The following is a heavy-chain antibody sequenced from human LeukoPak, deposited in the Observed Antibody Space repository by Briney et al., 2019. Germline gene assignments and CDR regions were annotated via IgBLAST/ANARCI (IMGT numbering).Heavy chain of an antibody. D-gene: IGHD3-10*01. CDR2: ISSSSSYI. V-gene: IGHV3-21*01. Sequence: GGSLRLSCAASGFTFSSYSMNWVRQAPGKGLEWVSSISSSSSYIYYADSVKGRFTISRDNAKNSLYLQMNSLRAEDTAVYYCARDWFGEFNDAFDIWGQGTMVTVSS. CDR3: ARDWFGEFNDAFDI. J-gene: IGHJ3*02. CDR1: GFTFSSYS.